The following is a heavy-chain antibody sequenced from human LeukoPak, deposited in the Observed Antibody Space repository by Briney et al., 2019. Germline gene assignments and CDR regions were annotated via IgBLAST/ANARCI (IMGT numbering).Heavy chain of an antibody. CDR3: ARLPDYYSRHGAPG. Sequence: SETLSLTCTVSDYSISSGYYWGWIRQPPGKGLEWIGSIYYSGSTYYNPSLKSRVTISVDTSKNQFSLKLSSVTAADTAVYYCARLPDYYSRHGAPGWGQGTLVTVSS. J-gene: IGHJ4*02. V-gene: IGHV4-38-2*02. CDR2: IYYSGST. CDR1: DYSISSGYY. D-gene: IGHD3-10*01.